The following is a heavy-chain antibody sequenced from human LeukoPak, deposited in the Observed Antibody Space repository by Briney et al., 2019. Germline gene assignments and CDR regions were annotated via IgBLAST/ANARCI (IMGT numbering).Heavy chain of an antibody. CDR2: INPNSGGT. Sequence: ASVKVSCKASGYTLTRYYMHWVRHAPGQGLEWMGGINPNSGGTNYAQKFQGRVTMTRDTSISTAYMELSRLRSDETAVYYCARASRRWYYDSSGYYYFDYWGQGSLVTVSS. J-gene: IGHJ4*02. D-gene: IGHD3-22*01. CDR1: GYTLTRYY. CDR3: ARASRRWYYDSSGYYYFDY. V-gene: IGHV1-2*02.